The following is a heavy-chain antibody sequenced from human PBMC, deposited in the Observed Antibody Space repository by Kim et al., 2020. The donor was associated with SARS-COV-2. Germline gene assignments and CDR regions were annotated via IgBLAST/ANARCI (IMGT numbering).Heavy chain of an antibody. CDR3: ARHDYGDYSAFDI. Sequence: SPSFEGHVTISATKSISTAYLQWSSLKASDTAMYYCARHDYGDYSAFDIWGQGTMVTVSS. D-gene: IGHD4-17*01. V-gene: IGHV5-10-1*01. J-gene: IGHJ3*02.